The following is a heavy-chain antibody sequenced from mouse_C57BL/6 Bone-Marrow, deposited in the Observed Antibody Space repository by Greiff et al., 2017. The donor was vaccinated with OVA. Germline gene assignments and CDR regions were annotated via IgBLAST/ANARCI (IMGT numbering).Heavy chain of an antibody. J-gene: IGHJ1*03. CDR1: GYTFTSYW. V-gene: IGHV1-64*01. D-gene: IGHD1-1*01. Sequence: QVHVKQPGAELVKPGASVKLSCKASGYTFTSYWMHWVKQRPGQGLEWIGMIHPNSGSTNYNEKFKSKATLTVDKSSSTAYMQLSSLTSEDSAVYYCARSDYYGSSSSYWYFDVWGTGTTVTVSS. CDR3: ARSDYYGSSSSYWYFDV. CDR2: IHPNSGST.